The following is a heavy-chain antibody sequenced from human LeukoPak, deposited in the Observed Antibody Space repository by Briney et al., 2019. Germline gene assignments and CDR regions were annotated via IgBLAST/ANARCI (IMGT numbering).Heavy chain of an antibody. Sequence: PGGSLRLSCAASGFTFSSYEMNWVRQAPGKGLEWASYISSSGSTIYYADSVKGRFTISRDNAKNSLYLQMNSLRAEDTAVYYCARDRYDFWSGCSLNWFDPWGQGTLVTVSS. CDR3: ARDRYDFWSGCSLNWFDP. D-gene: IGHD3-3*01. J-gene: IGHJ5*02. CDR2: ISSSGSTI. V-gene: IGHV3-48*03. CDR1: GFTFSSYE.